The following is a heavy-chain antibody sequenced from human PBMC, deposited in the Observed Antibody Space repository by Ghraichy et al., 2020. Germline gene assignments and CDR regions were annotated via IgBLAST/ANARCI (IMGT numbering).Heavy chain of an antibody. Sequence: GGSLRLSCAASGFTFSSYAMSWVRQAPGKGLEWVSAISGSGGSTYYADSVKGRFTISRDNSKNTLYLQMNSLRAEDTAVYYCAKDREYVVVTAGSGLDIWSQEKGVIGSS. V-gene: IGHV3-23*01. CDR3: AKDREYVVVTAGSGLDI. CDR1: GFTFSSYA. D-gene: IGHD2-21*02. J-gene: IGHJ3*02. CDR2: ISGSGGST.